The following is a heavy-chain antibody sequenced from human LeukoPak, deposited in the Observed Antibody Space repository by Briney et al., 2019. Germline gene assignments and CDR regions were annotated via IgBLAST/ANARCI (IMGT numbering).Heavy chain of an antibody. V-gene: IGHV4-34*01. CDR2: TNHSGHT. CDR3: AGDPLNRAYVDGFDY. CDR1: GGSFSDDY. Sequence: PSETLSLTCAVYGGSFSDDYWSWIRQPPGKGLEWIGETNHSGHTSYNPSLKSRVTISIDTSKNQFSLKVRSATAADTAVYYCAGDPLNRAYVDGFDYWGQGTQVTVSS. J-gene: IGHJ4*02. D-gene: IGHD5-12*01.